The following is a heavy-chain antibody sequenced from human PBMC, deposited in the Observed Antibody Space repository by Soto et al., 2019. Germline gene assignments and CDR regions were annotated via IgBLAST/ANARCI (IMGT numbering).Heavy chain of an antibody. Sequence: QVQLQQWGAGLLKPSETLSLTCVVYGSSFSCYQWAWIRQTPGKGLEWIGEINDSGNINYNPSLKSRVTILVDTSKKEISLRLSSVTAADTAVYYCARGLILWFGELSRRGGYYYYMDVWGKGITVIVSS. D-gene: IGHD3-10*01. CDR1: GSSFSCYQ. J-gene: IGHJ6*03. V-gene: IGHV4-34*02. CDR3: ARGLILWFGELSRRGGYYYYMDV. CDR2: INDSGNI.